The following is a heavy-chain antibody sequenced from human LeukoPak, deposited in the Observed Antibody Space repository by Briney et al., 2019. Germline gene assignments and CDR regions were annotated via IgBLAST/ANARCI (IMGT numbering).Heavy chain of an antibody. CDR2: ISYDGSNK. D-gene: IGHD3-16*01. V-gene: IGHV3-30*01. Sequence: GGSLRLSCAASRFTFSSYAMHWVRQAPGKGLEWVAVISYDGSNKYYADSVKGRFTISRDNSKNTLYLQMNSLRAEDTAVYYCARASKGTERYYDYVWGSYMDVWVKGTTVTVSS. J-gene: IGHJ6*03. CDR1: RFTFSSYA. CDR3: ARASKGTERYYDYVWGSYMDV.